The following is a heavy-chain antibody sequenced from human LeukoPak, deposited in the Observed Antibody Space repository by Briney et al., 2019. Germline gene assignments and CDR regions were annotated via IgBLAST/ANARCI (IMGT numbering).Heavy chain of an antibody. CDR1: GFTFSSYS. D-gene: IGHD5-24*01. Sequence: GGSLRLSCAASGFTFSSYSMNWVRQAPGKGLEWVSYISSSSSTIYYAGSVKGRFTISRDNPKNLLFLQINSLRVEDTAVYYCARETPRRGETRDGYRWGQGTVVTVSS. CDR2: ISSSSSTI. J-gene: IGHJ4*02. V-gene: IGHV3-48*04. CDR3: ARETPRRGETRDGYR.